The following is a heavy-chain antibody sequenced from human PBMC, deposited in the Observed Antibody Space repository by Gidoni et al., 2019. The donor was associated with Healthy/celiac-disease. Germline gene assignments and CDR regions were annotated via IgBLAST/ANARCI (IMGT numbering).Heavy chain of an antibody. V-gene: IGHV3-23*01. CDR1: GFTFSSYA. D-gene: IGHD2-2*01. Sequence: EVQLLESGGGLVQPGGSLRLSCAASGFTFSSYAMSWVRQAPGQGLEWVSAISCSGGSKYYGDSVKGRFTISRDNSKNTLYLQMNSLRAEDTAVYYCAKNLYQLLGEYGMDVWGQGTTVTVSS. CDR2: ISCSGGSK. J-gene: IGHJ6*02. CDR3: AKNLYQLLGEYGMDV.